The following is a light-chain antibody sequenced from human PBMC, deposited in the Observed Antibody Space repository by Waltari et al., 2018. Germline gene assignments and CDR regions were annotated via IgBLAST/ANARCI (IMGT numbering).Light chain of an antibody. CDR2: DAS. V-gene: IGKV3-11*01. Sequence: EIVLTQSPATMSLSPGETTTLSCRASQSVSSYLAWYQNKPGQAPRLLIYDASNMATGIPARFSGSGSGTDFTLTISSLEPEDFAVYYCQQHSNLITFGQGTRLEIK. J-gene: IGKJ5*01. CDR3: QQHSNLIT. CDR1: QSVSSY.